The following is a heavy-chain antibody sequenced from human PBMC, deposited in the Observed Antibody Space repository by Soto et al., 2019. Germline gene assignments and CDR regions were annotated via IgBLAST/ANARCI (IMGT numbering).Heavy chain of an antibody. Sequence: GASVKVSCKASGYTFTSYGISWVRQAPGQGLEWMGWISAYNGNTNYAQKLQGRVTMTTDTSTSTAYMELRSLRSDDTAVYYCARASSYDFWSGYMWFDPWGQGTLVTVSS. V-gene: IGHV1-18*01. CDR2: ISAYNGNT. D-gene: IGHD3-3*01. CDR3: ARASSYDFWSGYMWFDP. CDR1: GYTFTSYG. J-gene: IGHJ5*02.